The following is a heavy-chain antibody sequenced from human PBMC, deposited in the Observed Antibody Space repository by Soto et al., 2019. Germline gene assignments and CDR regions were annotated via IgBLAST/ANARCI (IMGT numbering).Heavy chain of an antibody. J-gene: IGHJ4*02. CDR3: ASVGYCSTTTCPPA. Sequence: GGSLRLSGASSGLTVSTNYMTWVRQAPGKGLEWVSVIYRGGNTYHADSVQGRFSISRDNSKNTVDLQMNNLRAKDTAMYYCASVGYCSTTTCPPAWGQGTLVTVSS. V-gene: IGHV3-53*01. CDR2: IYRGGNT. D-gene: IGHD2-2*01. CDR1: GLTVSTNY.